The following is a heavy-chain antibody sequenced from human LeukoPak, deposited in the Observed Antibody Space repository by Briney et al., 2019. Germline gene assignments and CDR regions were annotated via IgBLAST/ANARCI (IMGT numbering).Heavy chain of an antibody. D-gene: IGHD1-26*01. CDR2: IRSKAYGGTS. CDR3: SREAVGGRRGATKLHFDY. CDR1: GFSFVDYA. V-gene: IGHV3-49*04. Sequence: GGSLRLSCTTSGFSFVDYAMAWVRQAPGKGLELVGFIRSKAYGGTSEYAASIKGRFTLSRDDSKSIAYLQMNSLKAEDTAVYYCSREAVGGRRGATKLHFDYWGQGTLVTVSS. J-gene: IGHJ4*02.